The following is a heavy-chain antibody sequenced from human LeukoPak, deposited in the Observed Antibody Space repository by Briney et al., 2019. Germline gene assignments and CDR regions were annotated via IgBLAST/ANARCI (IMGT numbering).Heavy chain of an antibody. CDR2: ISYDGSNK. CDR1: GFTFSSYG. Sequence: GGSLRLSCAASGFTFSSYGIHWVRQAPGKGLEWVAVISYDGSNKYYADSVKGRFTISRDNSKNTLYLQMNSLRAEDTAVYYCAKDRGGTGGIDYWGQGTLVTVSS. CDR3: AKDRGGTGGIDY. D-gene: IGHD4-23*01. J-gene: IGHJ4*02. V-gene: IGHV3-30*18.